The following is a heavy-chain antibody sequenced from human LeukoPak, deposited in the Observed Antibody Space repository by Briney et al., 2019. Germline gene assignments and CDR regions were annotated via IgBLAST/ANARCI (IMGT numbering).Heavy chain of an antibody. CDR1: GFTFSSYW. CDR2: IKQDGSEK. CDR3: ASWPYCSSTSCSSGGYYYGMDV. V-gene: IGHV3-7*01. Sequence: TGGSLRLSCAASGFTFSSYWMNWVRQAPGNGLEWVANIKQDGSEKYYVDSVKGRFTISRDNAKNSLYLQMNSLRAEDTAVYYCASWPYCSSTSCSSGGYYYGMDVWGQGTTVTVSS. D-gene: IGHD2-2*01. J-gene: IGHJ6*02.